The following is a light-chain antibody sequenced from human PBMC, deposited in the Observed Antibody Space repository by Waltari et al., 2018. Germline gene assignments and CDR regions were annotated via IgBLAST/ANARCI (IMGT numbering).Light chain of an antibody. V-gene: IGKV3-20*01. Sequence: EIVLTQSPGTLSLSPGGSATLSCRTSQSVTRALAWYQQKPGQAPRILIYGASNRATGIPDRFSGSGSGTDFSLTISSLEPEDFAVYYCQHYLRLPVTFGQGTKVEVK. CDR1: QSVTRA. J-gene: IGKJ1*01. CDR2: GAS. CDR3: QHYLRLPVT.